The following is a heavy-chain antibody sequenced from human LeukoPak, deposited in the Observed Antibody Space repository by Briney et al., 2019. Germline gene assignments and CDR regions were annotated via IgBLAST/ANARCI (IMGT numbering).Heavy chain of an antibody. CDR3: ASSEHHYGSGSYFYR. D-gene: IGHD3-10*01. V-gene: IGHV4-4*07. CDR2: IYTSGST. J-gene: IGHJ4*02. CDR1: GGSISSYY. Sequence: SETLSLTCTVSGGSISSYYWSWIRQPPGKGLEWIGRIYTSGSTNYNPSLKSRVTMSVDTSKNQFSLKLSSVTAADTAVYYCASSEHHYGSGSYFYRWGQGTLVTVSS.